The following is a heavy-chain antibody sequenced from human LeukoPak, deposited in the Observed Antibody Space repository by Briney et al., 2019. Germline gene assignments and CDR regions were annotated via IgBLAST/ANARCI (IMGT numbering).Heavy chain of an antibody. CDR3: ARSQSSSLIGY. CDR1: GFSLSAYG. J-gene: IGHJ4*02. CDR2: IWYDGTSK. D-gene: IGHD6-13*01. V-gene: IGHV3-33*01. Sequence: GGSLRLSCAASGFSLSAYGVHWVRQAPGKGLEWVAVIWYDGTSKDYADSVKGRFTFSRDNSKNTLYLQMNSLTVEDTAAYYCARSQSSSLIGYWGQGTLVTVSS.